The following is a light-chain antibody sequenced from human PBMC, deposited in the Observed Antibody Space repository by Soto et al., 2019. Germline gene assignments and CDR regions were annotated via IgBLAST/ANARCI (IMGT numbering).Light chain of an antibody. J-gene: IGLJ2*01. CDR3: SSSAGHDTLV. CDR1: SSDVGGYNY. V-gene: IGLV2-8*01. Sequence: QSALTQPPSASGSPGQSVTISCTGTSSDVGGYNYVSWYQQHPGKAPKLMISEVSKRPSGVPDRFSGSKSGNTASLTVSGLQDEHEAYYSCSSSAGHDTLVFGGGTKLTVL. CDR2: EVS.